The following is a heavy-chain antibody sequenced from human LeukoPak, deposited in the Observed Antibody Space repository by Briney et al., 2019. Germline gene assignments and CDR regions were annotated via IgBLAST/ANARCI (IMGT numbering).Heavy chain of an antibody. J-gene: IGHJ4*02. Sequence: GGSLRLSCAASGFTFSSYEMNWVRQAPGKGLEWVSYISSSGSTIYYADSVKGRFTISKHKANNSLYLQVNSLRAEDTAVYYCARERVLGFDWGQGTLVTVS. D-gene: IGHD3-10*01. CDR3: ARERVLGFD. CDR1: GFTFSSYE. CDR2: ISSSGSTI. V-gene: IGHV3-48*03.